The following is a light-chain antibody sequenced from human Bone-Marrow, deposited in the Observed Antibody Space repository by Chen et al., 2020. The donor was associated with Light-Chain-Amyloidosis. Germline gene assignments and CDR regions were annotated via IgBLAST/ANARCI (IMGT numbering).Light chain of an antibody. CDR3: CSYAGSNTFL. J-gene: IGLJ2*01. CDR2: GVT. CDR1: SSDIRTYSL. V-gene: IGLV2-23*02. Sequence: QSALTQPASVSGSPGQSLTISCTGTSSDIRTYSLFSWYQHHPGKAPKLMIYGVTKRPSGVSDRFSGSRSGNTASLTISGLQAEDEADYYCCSYAGSNTFLFGGGTKLTVL.